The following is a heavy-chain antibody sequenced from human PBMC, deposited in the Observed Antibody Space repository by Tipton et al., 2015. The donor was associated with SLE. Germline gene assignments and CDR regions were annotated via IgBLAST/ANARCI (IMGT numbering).Heavy chain of an antibody. CDR2: INHSGST. CDR1: GGSFSGYY. Sequence: TLSLTCAVYGGSFSGYYWSWIRQPPGKGLEWIGEINHSGSTNYNPSLKSRVTISVDTSKNQFSLKLSSVTAADTAVYYCARGLHSSGWRAYVWGKGPTLPVSS. CDR3: ARGLHSSGWRAYV. D-gene: IGHD6-19*01. V-gene: IGHV4-34*01. J-gene: IGHJ6*04.